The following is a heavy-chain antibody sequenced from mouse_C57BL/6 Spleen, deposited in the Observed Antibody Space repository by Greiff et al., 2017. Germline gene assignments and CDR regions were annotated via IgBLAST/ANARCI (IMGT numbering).Heavy chain of an antibody. CDR1: GYTFTSYW. CDR2: IYPGSGST. J-gene: IGHJ1*03. V-gene: IGHV1-55*01. CDR3: ARRLWRSYWYFDV. D-gene: IGHD1-1*02. Sequence: QVHVKQPGAELVKPGASVKMSCKASGYTFTSYWITWVKQRPGQGLEWIGDIYPGSGSTNYNEKFKSKATLTVDTSSSTAYMQLSSLTSEDSAVYYCARRLWRSYWYFDVWGTGTTVTVSS.